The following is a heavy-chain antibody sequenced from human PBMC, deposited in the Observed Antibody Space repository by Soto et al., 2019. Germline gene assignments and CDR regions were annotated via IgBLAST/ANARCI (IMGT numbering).Heavy chain of an antibody. V-gene: IGHV1-8*01. CDR2: MNPSSGNT. Sequence: ASVKVSCKASGYTFTSYDINWVRQATGQGLEWMGWMNPSSGNTGYAQKFQGRVTMTRNTSISTAYMELSSLRSEDTAVYYCARGPGTYYYGSGSSDYWGQGTLVTVSS. D-gene: IGHD3-10*01. CDR1: GYTFTSYD. CDR3: ARGPGTYYYGSGSSDY. J-gene: IGHJ4*02.